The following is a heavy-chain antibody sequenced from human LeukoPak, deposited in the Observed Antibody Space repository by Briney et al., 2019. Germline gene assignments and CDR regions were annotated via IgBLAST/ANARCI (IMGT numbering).Heavy chain of an antibody. D-gene: IGHD1-14*01. CDR3: AVVVEPPDSDGFDV. V-gene: IGHV3-74*01. CDR1: GFTFTNHW. CDR2: IRPDGRET. J-gene: IGHJ3*01. Sequence: GGSLRLSRAASGFTFTNHWMHWVRQAPGKGLVWVSRIRPDGRETNHAGSVKGRFTISRDNARNTLSLQMNSLTIEDTAVYYCAVVVEPPDSDGFDVWGQGTMITVSS.